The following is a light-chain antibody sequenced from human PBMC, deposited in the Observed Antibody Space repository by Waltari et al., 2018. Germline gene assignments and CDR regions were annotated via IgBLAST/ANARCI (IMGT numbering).Light chain of an antibody. CDR2: KSS. V-gene: IGKV1-5*03. CDR1: QSISDY. CDR3: QQYNIYPLT. J-gene: IGKJ4*01. Sequence: DIQMTQSPSTLSASVGDRVTITCRASQSISDYFAWYQQKPGKAPKLLIYKSSTVESGVPSRFSGSGSGTEFTLTISGLQPDDCATYYCQQYNIYPLTFGGGTKVEIK.